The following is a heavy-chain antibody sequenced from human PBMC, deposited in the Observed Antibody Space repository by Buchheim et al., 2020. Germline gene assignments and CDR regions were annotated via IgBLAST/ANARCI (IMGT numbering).Heavy chain of an antibody. V-gene: IGHV3-23*04. CDR3: AKANWDGDGYYYYYYYYYMDV. J-gene: IGHJ6*03. CDR2: ISGSGGST. CDR1: GFTFSSYA. Sequence: VQLVESGGGVVQPGRSLRLSCAASGFTFSSYAMSWVRQAPGKGLEWVSAISGSGGSTYYADSVKGRFTISRDNSKNTLYLQMNSLRAEDTAVYYCAKANWDGDGYYYYYYYYYMDVWGKGTT. D-gene: IGHD3-3*01.